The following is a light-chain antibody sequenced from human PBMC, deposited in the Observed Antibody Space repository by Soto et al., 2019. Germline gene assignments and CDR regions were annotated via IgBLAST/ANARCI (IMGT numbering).Light chain of an antibody. CDR3: QVWYSSSDHWV. CDR1: NIGGRS. J-gene: IGLJ3*02. CDR2: DDR. V-gene: IGLV3-21*02. Sequence: SYELTQPPSVSVAPGQTARITCGGSNIGGRSVHWYQQKPGQAPILVVYDDRDRPSGIPERFSGSNSGNTATLTISRVEVGDEADYYCQVWYSSSDHWVFGGGTQLTVL.